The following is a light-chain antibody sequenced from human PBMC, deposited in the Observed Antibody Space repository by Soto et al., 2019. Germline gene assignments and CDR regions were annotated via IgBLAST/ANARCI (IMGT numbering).Light chain of an antibody. Sequence: EIVLTQSPGTLSLSPGERATLSCRASQSVSSSYLAWYQQKTGQAPRLLIYGASSRATGIPDRFSGSGSGTDFTLTISRLEREDFAVYYCQQYGSLLYTFGQGTKLEIK. CDR2: GAS. CDR1: QSVSSSY. J-gene: IGKJ2*01. V-gene: IGKV3-20*01. CDR3: QQYGSLLYT.